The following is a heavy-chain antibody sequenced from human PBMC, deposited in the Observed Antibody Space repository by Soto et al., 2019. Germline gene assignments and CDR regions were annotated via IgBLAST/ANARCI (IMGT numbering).Heavy chain of an antibody. Sequence: SETLSLTCTVSGGSISSSSYYWGWIRQPPGKGLEWIGSIYYSGSTYYNPSLKSRVTISVDTSKNQFSLKPSSVTAADTAVYYCARRVTMVRGVTYYYYYGMDVWGQGTTVTVSS. CDR1: GGSISSSSYY. V-gene: IGHV4-39*01. D-gene: IGHD3-10*01. J-gene: IGHJ6*02. CDR3: ARRVTMVRGVTYYYYYGMDV. CDR2: IYYSGST.